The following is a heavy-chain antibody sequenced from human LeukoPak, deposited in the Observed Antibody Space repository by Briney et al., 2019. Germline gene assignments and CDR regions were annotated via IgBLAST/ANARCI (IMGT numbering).Heavy chain of an antibody. D-gene: IGHD3-3*01. Sequence: ASVKVSCKASGYTFTSYGISWVRQAPGQGLEWMGWISAYNGNTNYAQELQGRVTMTTDTSTSTAYMELRSLRSDDTAVYYCARAAPYYDFWSGYYRNDNWFDPWGRGTLVTVSS. V-gene: IGHV1-18*01. CDR3: ARAAPYYDFWSGYYRNDNWFDP. CDR2: ISAYNGNT. CDR1: GYTFTSYG. J-gene: IGHJ5*02.